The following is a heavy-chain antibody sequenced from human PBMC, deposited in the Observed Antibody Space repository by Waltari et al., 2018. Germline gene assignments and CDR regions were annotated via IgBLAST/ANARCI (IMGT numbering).Heavy chain of an antibody. CDR3: VRGGGDSLGYYYYYMDV. Sequence: QVQLQESGPGLVKPSETLSLTCSVSGFSISSGQYWGWIRQPPGKRLEWIASSYYVGRTYYNPSFRSRVTMSVDTSKNQFTLRLNSVTAADTAVYFCVRGGGDSLGYYYYYMDVWGKGTTVTVSS. D-gene: IGHD2-21*02. J-gene: IGHJ6*03. CDR2: SYYVGRT. V-gene: IGHV4-38-2*02. CDR1: GFSISSGQY.